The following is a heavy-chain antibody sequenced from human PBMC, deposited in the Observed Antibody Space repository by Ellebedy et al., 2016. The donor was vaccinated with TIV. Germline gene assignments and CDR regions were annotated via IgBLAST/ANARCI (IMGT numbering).Heavy chain of an antibody. CDR1: GGTFSSYA. Sequence: AASVKVSCKASGGTFSSYAISWVRQAPGQGLEWMGRIIPILGIANYAQKFQGRVTITADKSTSTAYMELRSLRSDDTAVYYCARVSWNYPYDYWGQGTLVTVSS. CDR2: IIPILGIA. CDR3: ARVSWNYPYDY. J-gene: IGHJ4*02. V-gene: IGHV1-69*04. D-gene: IGHD1-7*01.